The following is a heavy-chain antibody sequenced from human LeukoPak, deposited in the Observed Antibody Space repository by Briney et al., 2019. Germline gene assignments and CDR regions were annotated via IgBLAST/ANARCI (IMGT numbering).Heavy chain of an antibody. V-gene: IGHV4-34*01. CDR3: ASHSSGWAPYYFDY. D-gene: IGHD6-19*01. J-gene: IGHJ4*02. Sequence: SETLSLTCAVYGGSFSGYYWSWIRQPPGKGLEWIGEINHSGSTNYNPSLKSRVTISVDTSKNQFSLKLSSVTAADTAVYYCASHSSGWAPYYFDYWGQGTLVTVSS. CDR2: INHSGST. CDR1: GGSFSGYY.